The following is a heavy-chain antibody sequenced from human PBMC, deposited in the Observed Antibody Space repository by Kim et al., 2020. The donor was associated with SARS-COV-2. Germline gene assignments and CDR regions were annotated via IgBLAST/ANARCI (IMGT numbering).Heavy chain of an antibody. V-gene: IGHV4-4*02. CDR1: GGSISSSNW. J-gene: IGHJ6*02. Sequence: SETLSLTCAVSGGSISSSNWWSWVRQPPGKGLEWIGEIYHSGSTNYNPSLKSRVTISVDKSKNQFSLKLSSVTAADTSVYYCARLPYYYDSPNYGMDVWGQGTTVTVSS. D-gene: IGHD3-22*01. CDR2: IYHSGST. CDR3: ARLPYYYDSPNYGMDV.